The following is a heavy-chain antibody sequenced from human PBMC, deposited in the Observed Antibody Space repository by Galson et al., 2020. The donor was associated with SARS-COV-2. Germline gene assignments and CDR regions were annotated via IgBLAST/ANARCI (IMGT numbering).Heavy chain of an antibody. CDR1: GFTFSTNW. V-gene: IGHV3-7*05. J-gene: IGHJ4*02. CDR3: ARRYVAGVGATSNVYFDY. Sequence: TGGSLSLSCAVSGFTFSTNWMTWVRQAPGKGLEWVANIKEDGSEKNYVDSVKGRFTISRDNAKNSLYLQMNSLRAEDTAVYYCARRYVAGVGATSNVYFDYWGQGTLVTVSS. CDR2: IKEDGSEK. D-gene: IGHD1-26*01.